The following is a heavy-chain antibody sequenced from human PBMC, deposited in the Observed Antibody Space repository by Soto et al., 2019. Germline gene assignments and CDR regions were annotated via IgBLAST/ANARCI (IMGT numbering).Heavy chain of an antibody. CDR1: GFTFSSYA. Sequence: GGSLRLSCAVSGFTFSSYAMHWVRQAPGKGLEWVAVVTYDGSNKYYADSVKGRFTISRDNSKNTLYLQMNSLRAEDTAVYYCARDLPYYCTNGVCSYFDYWGQGTPVTVSS. CDR2: VTYDGSNK. D-gene: IGHD2-8*01. CDR3: ARDLPYYCTNGVCSYFDY. J-gene: IGHJ4*02. V-gene: IGHV3-30-3*01.